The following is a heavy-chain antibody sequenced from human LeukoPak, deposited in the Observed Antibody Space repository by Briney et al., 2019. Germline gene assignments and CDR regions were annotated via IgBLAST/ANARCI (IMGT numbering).Heavy chain of an antibody. J-gene: IGHJ4*02. CDR3: SRDFVRDFTDGLRCSSYLDS. Sequence: ASVKVSCKASGGTFSNYAISWVRQAPGQGLEWMGGIIPIFGSANYAQKFQGRVTITADESTSTAYLELNSLRSEDTAVYFCSRDFVRDFTDGLRCSSYLDSWGQGTLVTVSS. V-gene: IGHV1-69*13. D-gene: IGHD2-8*02. CDR2: IIPIFGSA. CDR1: GGTFSNYA.